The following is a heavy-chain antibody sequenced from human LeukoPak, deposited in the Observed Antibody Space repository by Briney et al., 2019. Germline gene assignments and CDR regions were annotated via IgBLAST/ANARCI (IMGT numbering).Heavy chain of an antibody. CDR3: ARDSRYDFWSGYYSLYYYYMDV. J-gene: IGHJ6*03. CDR2: IYTSGST. Sequence: SETLSLTCTVSGGSISSYYWSWIRQPAGKRLEWIVRIYTSGSTNYNPSLKSGVTISVDTSKNQFSLKLSSVTAADTAVYYCARDSRYDFWSGYYSLYYYYMDVWGKGTTDTVSS. D-gene: IGHD3-3*01. CDR1: GGSISSYY. V-gene: IGHV4-4*07.